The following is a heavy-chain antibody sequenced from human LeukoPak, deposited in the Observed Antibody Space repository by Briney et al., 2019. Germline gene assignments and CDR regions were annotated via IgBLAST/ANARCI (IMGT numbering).Heavy chain of an antibody. V-gene: IGHV3-21*04. CDR3: ARRYYYYYMDV. J-gene: IGHJ6*03. CDR2: ISSSGSYI. Sequence: GGSLRLSCAASSFTFSSYNMNWVRQAPGKGLEWVSSISSSGSYIYYRDSVKGRFTVSRDNAKNSLYLQMNSLRAEDTALYHCARRYYYYYMDVWGKGTTVTVSS. CDR1: SFTFSSYN.